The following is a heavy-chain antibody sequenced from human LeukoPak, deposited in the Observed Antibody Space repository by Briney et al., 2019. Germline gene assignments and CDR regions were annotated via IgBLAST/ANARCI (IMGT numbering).Heavy chain of an antibody. Sequence: PSETLSLTCTVSGGSISSYYWSWIRQPPGRGLEWIGYIYSSGNTNYNPSLKSRVTISVDTSKNQFSLKLSSVTAADTAVYYCARGRSSSSSGLSWGQGTLVTVSS. CDR1: GGSISSYY. CDR3: ARGRSSSSSGLS. J-gene: IGHJ4*02. D-gene: IGHD6-6*01. CDR2: IYSSGNT. V-gene: IGHV4-4*08.